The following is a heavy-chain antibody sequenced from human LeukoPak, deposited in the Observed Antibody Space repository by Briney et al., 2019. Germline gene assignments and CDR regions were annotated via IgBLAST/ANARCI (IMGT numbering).Heavy chain of an antibody. CDR1: GGTFSSYA. D-gene: IGHD5-18*01. V-gene: IGHV1-69*06. Sequence: AASVKVSCKASGGTFSSYAISWVRQAPGQGLEWMGGIIPIFGTANYAQKFQGRVTITADKSTSTAYMELSSLRSEDTAVYYCASGIQLWRRYYYYYYYMDVWGKGTTVTVSS. J-gene: IGHJ6*03. CDR2: IIPIFGTA. CDR3: ASGIQLWRRYYYYYYYMDV.